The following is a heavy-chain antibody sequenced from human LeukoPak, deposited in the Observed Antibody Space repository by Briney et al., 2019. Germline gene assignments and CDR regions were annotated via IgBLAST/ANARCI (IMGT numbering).Heavy chain of an antibody. J-gene: IGHJ4*02. CDR3: AKEGDIAAAAPFDY. D-gene: IGHD6-13*01. CDR2: ISWNSGSI. CDR1: GFTFDDYA. Sequence: PGGSLRLSCAASGFTFDDYAMHWVRHAPGKGLEWVSGISWNSGSIGYADSVKGRFTISRDNAKNSLYLQMNSLRAEDTALYYCAKEGDIAAAAPFDYWGQGTLVTVSS. V-gene: IGHV3-9*01.